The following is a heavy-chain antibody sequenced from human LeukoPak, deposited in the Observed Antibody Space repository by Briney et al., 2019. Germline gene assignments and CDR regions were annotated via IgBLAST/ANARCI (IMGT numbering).Heavy chain of an antibody. J-gene: IGHJ4*02. CDR2: ISGSGGST. Sequence: SGGSLRLSCAASGFTFSSYAMSWVRQAPGKGLEWVSAISGSGGSTYYADSVKGRFTISRDNSKNTLYLQMNSLRAEDTAVYYCAKDLLYSSSSAFDYWGRGTLVTVSS. CDR1: GFTFSSYA. V-gene: IGHV3-23*01. D-gene: IGHD6-6*01. CDR3: AKDLLYSSSSAFDY.